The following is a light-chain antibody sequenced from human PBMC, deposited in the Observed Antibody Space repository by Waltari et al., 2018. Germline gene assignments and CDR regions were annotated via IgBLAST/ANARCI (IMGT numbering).Light chain of an antibody. CDR3: QVWDSSVV. J-gene: IGLJ2*01. V-gene: IGLV3-9*01. Sequence: SYDLTQPFSVSVALGQTARITCVGNNIGRKTVHWYQQKPGQAPVLVIYRDSNRPSGIPERFSGANSGNTATLTISRAQAGDEAEYYCQVWDSSVVFGGGTKLTVL. CDR1: NIGRKT. CDR2: RDS.